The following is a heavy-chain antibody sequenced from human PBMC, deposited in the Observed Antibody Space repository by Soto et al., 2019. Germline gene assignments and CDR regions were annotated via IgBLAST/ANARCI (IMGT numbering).Heavy chain of an antibody. J-gene: IGHJ4*02. CDR1: GFPVSSDY. Sequence: PGGSLRLSCASSGFPVSSDYMIWVRQAPGKGLEWVSVIYSGGSTYYADSVKGRFTISRENSKNTLYLQMNSLRAEHTAVYYCARLRNAEYLGYWGQGTVVTVSS. V-gene: IGHV3-53*01. CDR2: IYSGGST. CDR3: ARLRNAEYLGY.